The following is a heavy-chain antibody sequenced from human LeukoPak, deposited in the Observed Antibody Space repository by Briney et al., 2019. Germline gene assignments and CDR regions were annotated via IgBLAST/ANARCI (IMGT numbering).Heavy chain of an antibody. CDR1: GGSYSVYY. J-gene: IGHJ4*02. V-gene: IGHV4-34*01. Sequence: PSETLSLTCAVHGGSYSVYYWSWLREPPGKGLEWFGEINHRGSTNYKPSLKSRVTISVDTSKNHFSLKLSSVTAADTAVYYCARGLNWNYNYWGQGTLVTVSS. CDR2: INHRGST. D-gene: IGHD1-7*01. CDR3: ARGLNWNYNY.